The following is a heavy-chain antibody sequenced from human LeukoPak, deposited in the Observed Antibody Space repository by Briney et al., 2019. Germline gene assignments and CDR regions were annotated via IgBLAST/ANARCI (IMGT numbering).Heavy chain of an antibody. CDR3: AREAAAGLDYYYYYMDV. CDR1: GGSISSGGYS. V-gene: IGHV4-31*03. J-gene: IGHJ6*03. Sequence: SETLSLTCTVSGGSISSGGYSWSWIRQHPGKGLEWIGYIYYSGSTYYNPSLKSRVTISVDTSKNQFSLKLSSVTAADTAVYYCAREAAAGLDYYYYYMDVWGKGTTVTVSS. CDR2: IYYSGST. D-gene: IGHD6-13*01.